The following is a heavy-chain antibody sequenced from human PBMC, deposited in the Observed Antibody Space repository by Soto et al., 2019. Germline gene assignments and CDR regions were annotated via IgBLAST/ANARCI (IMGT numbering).Heavy chain of an antibody. CDR1: GFTLSSYG. J-gene: IGHJ4*02. Sequence: PGGSLRLSCAASGFTLSSYGMHWVRQAPGKGLEWVAVISYDGSNKYYADSVKGRFTISRDNSKKTLYLQMNSLRAEDTAVYYCAKALPKDIVVVVAALDYWGQGTLVTVSS. CDR3: AKALPKDIVVVVAALDY. V-gene: IGHV3-30*18. D-gene: IGHD2-15*01. CDR2: ISYDGSNK.